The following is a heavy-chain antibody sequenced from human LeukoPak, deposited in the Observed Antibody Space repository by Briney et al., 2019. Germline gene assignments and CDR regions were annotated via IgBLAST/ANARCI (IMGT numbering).Heavy chain of an antibody. V-gene: IGHV3-30*02. CDR1: GFTFSSYG. CDR3: AKEGDYYGSGSYRDGFDI. D-gene: IGHD3-10*01. CDR2: IRYDGINK. Sequence: GGSLRLSCAASGFTFSSYGMHWVRQAPGKGLEWVAFIRYDGINKYYADSVKGRFTFSRDNFKNTLYLQMNSLRTEDTAVYYCAKEGDYYGSGSYRDGFDIWGQGTTVTVSS. J-gene: IGHJ3*02.